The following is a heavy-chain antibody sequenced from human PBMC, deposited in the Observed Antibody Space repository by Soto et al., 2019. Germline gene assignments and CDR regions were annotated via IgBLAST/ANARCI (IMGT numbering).Heavy chain of an antibody. CDR3: AGQHSSSSVEF. Sequence: QVQLVESGGGLVKPGGSLRLSCAASGFTFSDYYMNWIRQAPGKGLEWVSYTSSGAITIYYADSVKGRSTISRDNAKNSLYLQMNSLRAEDTAVYYCAGQHSSSSVEFWGQGTLVTVSS. CDR1: GFTFSDYY. J-gene: IGHJ4*02. D-gene: IGHD6-6*01. V-gene: IGHV3-11*01. CDR2: TSSGAITI.